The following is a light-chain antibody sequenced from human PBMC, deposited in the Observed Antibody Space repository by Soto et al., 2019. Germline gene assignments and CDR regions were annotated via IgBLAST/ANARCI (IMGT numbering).Light chain of an antibody. CDR3: SSYTSGSTVV. V-gene: IGLV2-14*01. Sequence: SALTQPASVSASPGQSITISCTGTSSDIGAYNYVSWYQQHPDKAPKLIIFEVSNRPSGVSHRFSGSKSGSTASLTVSGLQPEDEADYYCSSYTSGSTVVFGGGTKVTVL. CDR1: SSDIGAYNY. CDR2: EVS. J-gene: IGLJ3*02.